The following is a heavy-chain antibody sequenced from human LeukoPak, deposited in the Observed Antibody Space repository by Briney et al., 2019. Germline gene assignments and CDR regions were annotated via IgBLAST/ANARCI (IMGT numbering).Heavy chain of an antibody. D-gene: IGHD6-19*01. Sequence: GGSLRLSCAASGFTFSSYWMHWVRQAPGKGLVWVSRINTDGSSTSYADSVKGRFTISRDNAKNTLYLQMNSLRAEDTAVYYCARDGAVAGDPLDYWGQGTLVTVSS. CDR2: INTDGSST. CDR1: GFTFSSYW. CDR3: ARDGAVAGDPLDY. J-gene: IGHJ4*02. V-gene: IGHV3-74*01.